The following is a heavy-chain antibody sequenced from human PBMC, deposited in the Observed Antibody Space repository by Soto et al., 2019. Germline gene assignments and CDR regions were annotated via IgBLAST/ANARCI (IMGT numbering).Heavy chain of an antibody. CDR2: IYPGDSDT. CDR3: ASPTGYSSSWYYGMDV. D-gene: IGHD6-13*01. V-gene: IGHV5-51*01. Sequence: GESLKISCKGSGYSFTSYWIGWVRQMPGKGLEWMGIIYPGDSDTRYSPSFQGQVTISADKSISTALLQWSSLKASDTGMYYCASPTGYSSSWYYGMDVWGQGTTVTVSS. J-gene: IGHJ6*02. CDR1: GYSFTSYW.